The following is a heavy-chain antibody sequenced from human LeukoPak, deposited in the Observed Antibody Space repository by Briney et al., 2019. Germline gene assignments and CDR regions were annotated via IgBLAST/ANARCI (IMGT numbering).Heavy chain of an antibody. CDR1: GFTFSSYG. CDR2: IWYDGSNK. V-gene: IGHV3-33*06. CDR3: AKGGYSYGYSLDY. Sequence: GRSLRLSCAASGFTFSSYGTHWVRQAPGKGLEWGAVIWYDGSNKYYADSVKGRFTISRDNSKNTLYLQMNSLRAEDTAVYYCAKGGYSYGYSLDYWGQGTLVTVSS. J-gene: IGHJ4*02. D-gene: IGHD5-18*01.